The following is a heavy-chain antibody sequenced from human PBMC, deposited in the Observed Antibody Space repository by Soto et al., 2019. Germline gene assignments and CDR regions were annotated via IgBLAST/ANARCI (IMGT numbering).Heavy chain of an antibody. V-gene: IGHV3-30*18. CDR3: AKYITMMGVDAFDI. CDR1: GFTFSSYG. Sequence: QVQLVESGGGVVQPGRSLRLSCAASGFTFSSYGMHWVRQAPGKGLEWVAVISYDGSNKYYADSVKGRFTISRDNSKNTLYLQMNSLRADDTAVYYCAKYITMMGVDAFDIWGQGTMVTVSS. D-gene: IGHD3-22*01. CDR2: ISYDGSNK. J-gene: IGHJ3*02.